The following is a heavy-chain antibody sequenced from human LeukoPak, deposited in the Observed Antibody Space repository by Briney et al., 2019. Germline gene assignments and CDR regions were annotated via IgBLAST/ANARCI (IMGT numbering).Heavy chain of an antibody. D-gene: IGHD6-19*01. J-gene: IGHJ4*02. V-gene: IGHV1-18*01. CDR3: ARVGGIAVAGTCFDY. CDR2: ISAYNGNT. CDR1: GYTFTSYG. Sequence: ASVKVSCKASGYTFTSYGISWVRQAPGQRLEWMGWISAYNGNTNYAQKLQGRVTMTTDTSTSTAYMELRSLRSDDTAVYYCARVGGIAVAGTCFDYWGQGTLVTVSS.